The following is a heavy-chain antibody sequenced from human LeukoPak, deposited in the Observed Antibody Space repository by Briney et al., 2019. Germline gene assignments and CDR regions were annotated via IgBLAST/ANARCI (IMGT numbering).Heavy chain of an antibody. Sequence: ASVTVSCMASRYTFTGYYMHWVRQAPGQGLEWMGWINPNSGGTNYAQKFQGRVTMTRDTSISTAYMELSRLGSDDTAVYYCARPSGRVGARDVWGKGTTVTVSS. CDR3: ARPSGRVGARDV. D-gene: IGHD6-25*01. V-gene: IGHV1-2*02. CDR2: INPNSGGT. CDR1: RYTFTGYY. J-gene: IGHJ6*04.